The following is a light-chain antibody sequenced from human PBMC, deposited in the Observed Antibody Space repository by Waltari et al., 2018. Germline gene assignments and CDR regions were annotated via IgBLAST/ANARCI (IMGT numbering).Light chain of an antibody. CDR1: QSGSSN. CDR2: GAS. V-gene: IGKV3-15*01. J-gene: IGKJ1*01. Sequence: EIVMTQSPATLPVSTGERATLSCRASQSGSSNLAWYHQKPGQAPRLLIYGASTRATGIPARFSGSGSGTEFTLTISSLQSEDFAVYYCQQYNNWPLTWTFGQGTKVEIK. CDR3: QQYNNWPLTWT.